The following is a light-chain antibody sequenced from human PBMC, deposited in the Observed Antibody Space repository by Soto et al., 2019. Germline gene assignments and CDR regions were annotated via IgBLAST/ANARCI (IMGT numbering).Light chain of an antibody. Sequence: QAIRSQPPSATGSPGQAVTISCTGTKNDIGVYDFVSWYQHHPGKAPRLIIYEVVQRPSGVPDRFSGSKSGNTASLTVPGLQAADEADYFCKSYAGSNTYLFGSGTKVTVL. V-gene: IGLV2-8*01. CDR2: EVV. J-gene: IGLJ1*01. CDR1: KNDIGVYDF. CDR3: KSYAGSNTYL.